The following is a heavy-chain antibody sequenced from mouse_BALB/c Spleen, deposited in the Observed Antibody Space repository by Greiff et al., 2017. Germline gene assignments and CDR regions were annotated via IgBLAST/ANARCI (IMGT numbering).Heavy chain of an antibody. CDR3: ARGITTVVATEYFDY. Sequence: EVMLVESGGGLVKPGGSLKLSCAASGFTFSSYAMSWVRQTPEKRLEWVASISSGGSTYYPDSVKGRFTISRDNARNILYLQMSSLRSEDTAMYYCARGITTVVATEYFDYWGQGTTLTVSS. D-gene: IGHD1-1*01. CDR2: ISSGGST. J-gene: IGHJ2*01. V-gene: IGHV5-6-5*01. CDR1: GFTFSSYA.